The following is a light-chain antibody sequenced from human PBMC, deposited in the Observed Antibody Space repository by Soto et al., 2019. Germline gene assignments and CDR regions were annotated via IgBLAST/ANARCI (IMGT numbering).Light chain of an antibody. Sequence: DIQMTQSPSTLSASVGDRVTITCRASQSISSWWAWYQQKPGKAPKLLIYKASSLESGVPSRFSGSGSGTEFTPTIGSLQPDDFAAYYCQQYNSYSPLTFGGGPMVEIK. CDR1: QSISSW. CDR3: QQYNSYSPLT. CDR2: KAS. V-gene: IGKV1-5*03. J-gene: IGKJ4*01.